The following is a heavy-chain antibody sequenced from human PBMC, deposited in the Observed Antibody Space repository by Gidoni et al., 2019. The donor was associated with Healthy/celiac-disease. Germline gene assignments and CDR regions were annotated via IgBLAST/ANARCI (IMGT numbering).Heavy chain of an antibody. CDR2: FDPEGGET. D-gene: IGHD3-3*01. V-gene: IGHV1-24*01. Sequence: QVQLVQSGAEVKKPGASVKVSGKVSGYTLTELSMHWVRQAPGKGLEWMGCFDPEGGETIYAQKFQGRVTMTEDTSTDTAYMELSSLRSEDTAVYYCATAYFGVVMWNDWGQGTLVTVSS. J-gene: IGHJ4*02. CDR1: GYTLTELS. CDR3: ATAYFGVVMWND.